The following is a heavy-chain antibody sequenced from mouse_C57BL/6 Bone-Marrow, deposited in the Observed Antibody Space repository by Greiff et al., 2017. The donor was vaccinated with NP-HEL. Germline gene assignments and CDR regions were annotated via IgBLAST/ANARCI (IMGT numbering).Heavy chain of an antibody. J-gene: IGHJ3*01. CDR1: GYTFTSYW. Sequence: QVQLQQPGAELVKPGASVKMSCKASGYTFTSYWITWVKQRPGQGLEWIGDIYPGSGSTNYNEKFKSKATLTVDTSSSTAYMQLSSLTSEDSAVYYCAREVWGLRPWFAYWGQGTLVTVSA. CDR3: AREVWGLRPWFAY. D-gene: IGHD2-4*01. V-gene: IGHV1-55*01. CDR2: IYPGSGST.